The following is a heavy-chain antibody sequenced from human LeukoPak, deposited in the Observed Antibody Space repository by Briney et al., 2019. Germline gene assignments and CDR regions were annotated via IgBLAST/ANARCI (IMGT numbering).Heavy chain of an antibody. J-gene: IGHJ6*02. V-gene: IGHV3-30*18. Sequence: GGSLRLSCAASGFTFSSYGMHWVRQAPGKGLEWVAVISYDGSNKYYADSVKGRFTIYRDNSKNTLYLQMNSLRAEDTAVYSCAKGLYDILTGHYYYYYGMDVWGQGTTVTVSS. CDR2: ISYDGSNK. CDR1: GFTFSSYG. D-gene: IGHD3-9*01. CDR3: AKGLYDILTGHYYYYYGMDV.